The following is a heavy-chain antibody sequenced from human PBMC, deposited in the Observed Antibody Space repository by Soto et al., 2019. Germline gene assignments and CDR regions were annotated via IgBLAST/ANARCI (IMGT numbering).Heavy chain of an antibody. CDR1: GFTFSRFA. CDR3: ARPSGATIYFYGMDV. CDR2: ISYDGRNK. Sequence: QVQLVESGGGVVQPGRSRRLSCAASGFTFSRFAFHWVRQAPGKGLEWMAVISYDGRNKNYADSVKGRFTVSRDNSKNTLFLQMNGLRGEDSAVYYCARPSGATIYFYGMDVWGQGTTVTVSS. J-gene: IGHJ6*02. D-gene: IGHD1-26*01. V-gene: IGHV3-30*04.